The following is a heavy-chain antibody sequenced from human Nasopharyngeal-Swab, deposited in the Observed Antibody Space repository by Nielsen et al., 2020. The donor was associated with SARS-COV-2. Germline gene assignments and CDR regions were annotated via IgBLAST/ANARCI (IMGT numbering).Heavy chain of an antibody. J-gene: IGHJ6*02. D-gene: IGHD2-15*01. CDR2: IIPILGIA. Sequence: SVQVSCKASGGTFSSYAISWVRQAPGQGLEWMGRIIPILGIANYAQKFQGRVTITADKSTSTAYMELSSLRSEDTAVYYCARSHCSGGSCHVTGYYYGMDVWGQGTTVTVSS. CDR1: GGTFSSYA. CDR3: ARSHCSGGSCHVTGYYYGMDV. V-gene: IGHV1-69*04.